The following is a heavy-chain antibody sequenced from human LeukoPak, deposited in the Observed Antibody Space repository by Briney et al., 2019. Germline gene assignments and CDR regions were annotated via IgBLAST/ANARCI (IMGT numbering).Heavy chain of an antibody. V-gene: IGHV3-23*01. D-gene: IGHD3-9*01. CDR1: GFTFSSYA. CDR2: ISGSGGST. Sequence: GGSLRLSCAASGFTFSSYAMSWVRQAPGKGLEWVSAISGSGGSTYYADSVKGRFSISRDNSKNTLYLQMNSLRAEDTAVYYCAKNDNHAYYYYYGMDVWGQGTTVTVSS. CDR3: AKNDNHAYYYYYGMDV. J-gene: IGHJ6*02.